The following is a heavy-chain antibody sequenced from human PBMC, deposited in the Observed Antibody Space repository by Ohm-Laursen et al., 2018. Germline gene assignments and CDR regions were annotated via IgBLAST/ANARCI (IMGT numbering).Heavy chain of an antibody. V-gene: IGHV1-69*10. Sequence: GASVKVSCKASGGTFSSYAISWVRQAPGQGLEWMGGIIPIFGIANYAQKFQGRVTITADKSTSTAYMELSSLRSEDTAVYYCARSAAPYYYYGMDVWGQGTTVTVSS. CDR3: ARSAAPYYYYGMDV. J-gene: IGHJ6*02. CDR1: GGTFSSYA. CDR2: IIPIFGIA.